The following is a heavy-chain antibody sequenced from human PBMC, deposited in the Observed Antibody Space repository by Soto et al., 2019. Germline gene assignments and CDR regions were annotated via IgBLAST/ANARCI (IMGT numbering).Heavy chain of an antibody. CDR2: IIPISGTA. J-gene: IGHJ6*02. V-gene: IGHV1-69*01. D-gene: IGHD2-2*01. Sequence: QVQLVQSGAEVKQPGSSVKVSCKASGGTFSSYAISWVRQAPGQGLEWMGGIIPISGTANYAHKFQGRVTITADESTSTAYMELSSLRSEDTAVYYCARSQGSSTSLEIYYYYYYGMDVWGQGTTVTVSS. CDR1: GGTFSSYA. CDR3: ARSQGSSTSLEIYYYYYYGMDV.